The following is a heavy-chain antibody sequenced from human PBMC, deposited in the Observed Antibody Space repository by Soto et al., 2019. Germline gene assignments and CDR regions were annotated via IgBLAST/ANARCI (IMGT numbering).Heavy chain of an antibody. CDR1: GDSVSSASYY. V-gene: IGHV4-61*01. CDR2: FYYSGYT. D-gene: IGHD1-7*01. J-gene: IGHJ4*02. CDR3: ARRNNVNYFNYFDY. Sequence: QAQLQESGPGLVKPSETLSLTCTVSGDSVSSASYYWSWIRQPPGKGLEWIGYFYYSGYTNYIPPLKSRVIMTLDTSKSQFSLKLNSVTAADTAVYYCARRNNVNYFNYFDYWGQGILVTVSS.